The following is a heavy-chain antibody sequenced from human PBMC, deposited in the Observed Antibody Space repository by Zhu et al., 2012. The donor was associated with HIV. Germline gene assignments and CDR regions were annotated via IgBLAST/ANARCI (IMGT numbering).Heavy chain of an antibody. J-gene: IGHJ6*03. CDR2: IYYSGST. V-gene: IGHV4-59*01. D-gene: IGHD6-13*01. Sequence: QVQLQESGPGLVKPSETLSLTCTVSGGSISTYYWSWIRQPPGKGLEWIGYIYYSGSTNFNPSLKSRVTMSIDASKKQFSLKLSSVTAADTAVYYCARGDCTTRGSSWYGYYYYYMDVWGKGTTVTVSS. CDR1: GGSISTYY. CDR3: ARGDCTTRGSSWYGYYYYYMDV.